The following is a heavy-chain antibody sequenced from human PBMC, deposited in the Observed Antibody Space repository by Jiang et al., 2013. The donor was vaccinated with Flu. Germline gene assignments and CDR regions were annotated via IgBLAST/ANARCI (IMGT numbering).Heavy chain of an antibody. V-gene: IGHV5-51*01. J-gene: IGHJ3*01. Sequence: VQLVESGAEVKAPGESLIISCKTSGFTFTRDWIAWVRQVPGKGLEWIGAFYPGDSDTRYSPALQGQVTILADKSIGTVFLQWSSLKASDTAMYYCARQPDSDVSWGVVDSFDVWGQGTLVTVS. CDR2: FYPGDSDT. CDR3: ARQPDSDVSWGVVDSFDV. D-gene: IGHD3-10*01. CDR1: GFTFTRDW.